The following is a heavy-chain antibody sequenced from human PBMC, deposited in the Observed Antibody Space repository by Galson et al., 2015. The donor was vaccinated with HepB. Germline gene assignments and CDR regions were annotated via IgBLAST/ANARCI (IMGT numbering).Heavy chain of an antibody. J-gene: IGHJ6*02. V-gene: IGHV3-48*04. Sequence: SLRLSCAASGFIFSSYSMNWVRQAPGKGLEWVSYIDVSSSIIHYGDSVKGRFTISRDNAENSLYLQMNSLRAEDTAVYYCARDRGGSGCHLSYYYGMDVWGQGTTVTVSS. CDR3: ARDRGGSGCHLSYYYGMDV. CDR2: IDVSSSII. D-gene: IGHD3-10*01. CDR1: GFIFSSYS.